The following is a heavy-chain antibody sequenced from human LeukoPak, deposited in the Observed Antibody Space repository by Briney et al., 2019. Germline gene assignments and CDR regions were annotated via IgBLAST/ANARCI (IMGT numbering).Heavy chain of an antibody. V-gene: IGHV3-20*04. CDR1: GFTFDDFG. D-gene: IGHD3-10*01. CDR2: INWNGGST. Sequence: PGGSLRLSCAASGFTFDDFGMTWVRQAPGKGLEWVSGINWNGGSTGYADSMKGRFTIFRDNAKNSLYLQMNSLRAEDTAVYYCAKDDSLMVRGVIITLWGQGTLVTVSS. J-gene: IGHJ4*02. CDR3: AKDDSLMVRGVIITL.